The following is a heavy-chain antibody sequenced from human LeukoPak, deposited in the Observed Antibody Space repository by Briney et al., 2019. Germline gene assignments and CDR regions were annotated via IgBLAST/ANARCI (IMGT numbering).Heavy chain of an antibody. J-gene: IGHJ4*02. V-gene: IGHV4-34*01. CDR1: GGSFSGYY. CDR3: ARAPIVATPDY. CDR2: INHSGST. D-gene: IGHD5-12*01. Sequence: SETLSLTCAVYGGSFSGYYWSWIRQPPGKGLEWIGEINHSGSTNYNPSLKSRVTISVDASKNQFSLKLSSVTAADTAVYYCARAPIVATPDYWGQGTLVTVSS.